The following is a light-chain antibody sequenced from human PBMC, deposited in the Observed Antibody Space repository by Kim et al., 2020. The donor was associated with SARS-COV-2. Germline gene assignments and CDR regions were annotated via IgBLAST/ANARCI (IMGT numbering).Light chain of an antibody. CDR1: NGSIASNY. CDR2: EDY. V-gene: IGLV6-57*03. Sequence: NFMLTQPHSVSESPGKTVTISCTRSNGSIASNYVQWYQQRPGSAPTTVISEDYQRPSGVPDRFSGSIDSSSNSASLTISGLKTEDEADYYCQSYDSSIVVFGGGTQLTVL. J-gene: IGLJ2*01. CDR3: QSYDSSIVV.